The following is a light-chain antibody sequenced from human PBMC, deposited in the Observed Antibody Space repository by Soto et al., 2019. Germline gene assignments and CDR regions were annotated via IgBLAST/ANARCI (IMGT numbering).Light chain of an antibody. CDR1: QSISSW. CDR2: DAS. V-gene: IGKV1-5*01. J-gene: IGKJ1*01. Sequence: DIQRTPSPSTLSASVGDRVSITCRASQSISSWLAWYQQKPGKAPKLLIYDASSLESGVPSRFSGSGSGTEFTPTISRLQPDEFATYYCQQYNSYWTVGQGTKVDIK. CDR3: QQYNSYWT.